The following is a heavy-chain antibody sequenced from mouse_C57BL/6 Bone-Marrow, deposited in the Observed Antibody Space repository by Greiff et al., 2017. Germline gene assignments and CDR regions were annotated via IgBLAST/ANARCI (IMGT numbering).Heavy chain of an antibody. Sequence: EVQGVESGGDLVKPGGSLKLSCAASGFTFSSYGMSWVRQTPDKRLEWVATISSGGSYTYYPDRVKGRFTISRDNAKNTLSLQMSSLKSEDTAMYYCARPNYDGSSYGDYFDYWGQGTTLTVSS. V-gene: IGHV5-6*01. D-gene: IGHD1-1*01. CDR3: ARPNYDGSSYGDYFDY. CDR1: GFTFSSYG. CDR2: ISSGGSYT. J-gene: IGHJ2*01.